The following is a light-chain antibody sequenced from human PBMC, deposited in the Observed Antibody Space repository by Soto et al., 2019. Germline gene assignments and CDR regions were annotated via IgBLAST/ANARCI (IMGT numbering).Light chain of an antibody. V-gene: IGKV3-15*01. J-gene: IGKJ4*01. CDR1: QSVSSN. CDR2: GAS. Sequence: ETVMTQSPATLSVSPGERATLSCRASQSVSSNLAWYQQKPGQAPRLLIYGASTRATGIPARFSGSGSGTEFTLTISSLLSEDFAVYHCQQYNNWPPLTFGGGTKVEIK. CDR3: QQYNNWPPLT.